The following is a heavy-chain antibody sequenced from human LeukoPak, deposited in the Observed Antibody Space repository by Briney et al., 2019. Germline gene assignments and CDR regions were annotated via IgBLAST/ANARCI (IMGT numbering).Heavy chain of an antibody. CDR2: INHSGST. CDR1: GGSFSGYY. D-gene: IGHD3-10*01. Sequence: SETLSLTCAVYGGSFSGYYWSWIRQPPGKGLEWIGEINHSGSTNYNPSLKSRVTISVDTSKNQFSLKLSSVTAADTAVYYCAGTYYYGSGSDAFDIWGHGTMVTVSS. J-gene: IGHJ3*02. V-gene: IGHV4-34*01. CDR3: AGTYYYGSGSDAFDI.